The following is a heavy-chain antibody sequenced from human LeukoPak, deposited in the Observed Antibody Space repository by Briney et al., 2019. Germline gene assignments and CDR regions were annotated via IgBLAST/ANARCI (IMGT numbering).Heavy chain of an antibody. CDR3: ATYHIAAAGTEYYFDY. D-gene: IGHD6-13*01. CDR1: GYTLTELS. Sequence: ASVKVSCKVSGYTLTELSMHWVRQAPGKGLEWMGGFDPEDGETIYAQKFQGRVTMTEDTSTDTAYMELSSLRSEDTAVYYCATYHIAAAGTEYYFDYWGQGTLVTVSS. V-gene: IGHV1-24*01. CDR2: FDPEDGET. J-gene: IGHJ4*02.